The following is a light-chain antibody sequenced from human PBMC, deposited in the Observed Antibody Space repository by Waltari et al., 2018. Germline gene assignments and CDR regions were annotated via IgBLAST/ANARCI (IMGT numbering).Light chain of an antibody. CDR3: HQYYTTPPT. V-gene: IGKV4-1*01. CDR2: WAS. J-gene: IGKJ4*01. CDR1: QSVLYSSNKKDY. Sequence: DIVMTQSPDSLPVSLGDRATINCKSSQSVLYSSNKKDYIAWYQHKAGQAPKLLLYWASTRKSGVPDRFSGSGSGTNFNLTISSLQAEDVAVYYCHQYYTTPPTFGGGTKVEIK.